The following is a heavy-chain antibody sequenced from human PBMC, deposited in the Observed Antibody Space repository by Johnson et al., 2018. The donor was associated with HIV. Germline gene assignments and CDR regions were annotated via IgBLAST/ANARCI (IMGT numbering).Heavy chain of an antibody. J-gene: IGHJ3*02. Sequence: QVQLVESGGGVVQPGRSLRLSCAASGFTFSSYGMHWVRQAPAKGLEWVAVISYDGSDKDYADSVKGRFTISRDSSKNTLYLQMNSLRAEDTAVYYCTRRSPYDAFDIWGQGTMVTVSS. V-gene: IGHV3-30*14. CDR3: TRRSPYDAFDI. CDR2: ISYDGSDK. CDR1: GFTFSSYG.